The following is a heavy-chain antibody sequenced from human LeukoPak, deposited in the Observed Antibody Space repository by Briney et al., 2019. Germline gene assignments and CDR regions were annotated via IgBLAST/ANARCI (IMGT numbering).Heavy chain of an antibody. CDR1: GYTFTSYY. Sequence: GSVKVSCKASGYTFTSYYMHWVRQAPGQGLEWMGIINPSGGSTGYAQKFQGRVTMTRDTSTSTVYMELSSLRSEDTAVYYCARDRGATPNWFDPWGQGTLVTVSS. CDR3: ARDRGATPNWFDP. V-gene: IGHV1-46*01. D-gene: IGHD1-26*01. CDR2: INPSGGST. J-gene: IGHJ5*02.